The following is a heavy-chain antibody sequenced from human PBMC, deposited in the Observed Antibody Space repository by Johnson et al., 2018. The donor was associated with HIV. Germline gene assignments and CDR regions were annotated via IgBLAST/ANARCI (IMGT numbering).Heavy chain of an antibody. CDR2: ISYDGSDK. J-gene: IGHJ3*01. V-gene: IGHV3-30*04. CDR1: GFTFSSYA. Sequence: QVQLVESGGGVVQPGRSLRLSCAASGFTFSSYAMHWVRQAPAKGLQWVAVISYDGSDKDYADSVKGRFTISRDNAKNSLFLQMNSLRAEDTAVYYCAREGELDAFDVWGQGTMVTVSS. CDR3: AREGELDAFDV. D-gene: IGHD1-26*01.